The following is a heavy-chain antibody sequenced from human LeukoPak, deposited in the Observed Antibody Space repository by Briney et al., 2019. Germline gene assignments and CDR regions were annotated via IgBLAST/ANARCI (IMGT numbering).Heavy chain of an antibody. Sequence: GGSLRLSCAASGFSFSTYGMHWVRQAPGKGLEWVAFIRYDGTNKDYADSVKGRFTISRDDAKNSLYLQMNSLRTEDTAVYYCARGFCSSTSCRHYYYYMDVWGKGTTVTVSS. J-gene: IGHJ6*03. CDR1: GFSFSTYG. D-gene: IGHD2-2*01. CDR3: ARGFCSSTSCRHYYYYMDV. CDR2: IRYDGTNK. V-gene: IGHV3-30*02.